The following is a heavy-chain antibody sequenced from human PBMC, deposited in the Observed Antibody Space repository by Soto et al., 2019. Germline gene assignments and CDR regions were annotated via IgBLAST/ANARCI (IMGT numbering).Heavy chain of an antibody. J-gene: IGHJ4*02. V-gene: IGHV4-59*08. CDR3: ARHGYYDILTGYLDFDY. CDR2: IYYSGST. Sequence: PSETLSLTCTVSGGSISSYYWSWIRQPPGKGLEWIGYIYYSGSTNYNPSLKSRVTISVDTSKNQFSLKLSSVTAADTAVYYCARHGYYDILTGYLDFDYWGQGTLVTVSS. CDR1: GGSISSYY. D-gene: IGHD3-9*01.